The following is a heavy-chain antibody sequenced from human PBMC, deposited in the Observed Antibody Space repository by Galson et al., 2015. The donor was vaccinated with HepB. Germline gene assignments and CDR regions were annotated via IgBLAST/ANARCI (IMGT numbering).Heavy chain of an antibody. CDR3: VCGVTTVTLDAFDI. D-gene: IGHD4-17*01. J-gene: IGHJ3*02. Sequence: SVKVSCKASGYTFTGYYMHWVRQAPGQGLEWMGRINPNSGGTNYAQKFQGRVTMTRDTSISTAYMELSRPRSDDTAVYYCVCGVTTVTLDAFDIWGQGTMVTVSS. CDR1: GYTFTGYY. V-gene: IGHV1-2*06. CDR2: INPNSGGT.